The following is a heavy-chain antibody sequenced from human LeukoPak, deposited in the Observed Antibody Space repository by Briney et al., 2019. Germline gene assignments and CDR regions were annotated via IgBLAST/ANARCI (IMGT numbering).Heavy chain of an antibody. Sequence: SETLSLTCTVSGGSISSYYWSWIRQPPGKGLEWIGYIYYSGSTNYNPSLKSRVTISVDTSKNQFSLKLSSVTAADTAVYYCARAGEGAARPFYFDYWGQGTLVTVSS. J-gene: IGHJ4*02. D-gene: IGHD6-6*01. CDR3: ARAGEGAARPFYFDY. CDR1: GGSISSYY. V-gene: IGHV4-59*12. CDR2: IYYSGST.